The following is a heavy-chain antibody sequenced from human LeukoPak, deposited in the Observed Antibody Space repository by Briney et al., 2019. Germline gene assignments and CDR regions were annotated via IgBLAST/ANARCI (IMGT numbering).Heavy chain of an antibody. CDR1: GYTFTSYD. D-gene: IGHD2-15*01. Sequence: ASVKVSCKASGYTFTSYDINWVRQATGQWLEWMGWMNPNSGNTGYAQKFQGRVTITRNTSISTAYMELSSLRSEDTAVYYCARGQARGVVVVVAATTPLFDYWGQGTLVTVSS. V-gene: IGHV1-8*03. CDR2: MNPNSGNT. J-gene: IGHJ4*02. CDR3: ARGQARGVVVVVAATTPLFDY.